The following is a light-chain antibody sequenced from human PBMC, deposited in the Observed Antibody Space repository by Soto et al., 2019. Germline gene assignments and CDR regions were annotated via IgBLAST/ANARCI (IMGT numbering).Light chain of an antibody. J-gene: IGKJ1*01. CDR2: KAS. CDR1: QTISSW. CDR3: QQYNSYWT. Sequence: IQMTQSPSTLSGSVGDRVTITCRASQTISSWLAWYQQKPGKAPKLLIYKASTLKSGVPSRFSGSGSGTEFTLTISSLQPDDFATYYCQQYNSYWTFGQGTKVGI. V-gene: IGKV1-5*03.